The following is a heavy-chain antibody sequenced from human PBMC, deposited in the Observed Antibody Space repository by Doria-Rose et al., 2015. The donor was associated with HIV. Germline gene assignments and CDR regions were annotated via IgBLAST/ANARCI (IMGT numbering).Heavy chain of an antibody. CDR2: ISWDSGAK. Sequence: ESGGGLVQPGRSLRLSCVGSGFSFESYAMHWVRLAPGKGLEWVAGISWDSGAKGNADSVEGRFTIARDNAKKSVYLEMRSLRPEDTAFYYCAKAPIIGPKYYFYMDVWGKGTSVTVSS. V-gene: IGHV3-9*01. D-gene: IGHD3-3*01. J-gene: IGHJ6*03. CDR1: GFSFESYA. CDR3: AKAPIIGPKYYFYMDV.